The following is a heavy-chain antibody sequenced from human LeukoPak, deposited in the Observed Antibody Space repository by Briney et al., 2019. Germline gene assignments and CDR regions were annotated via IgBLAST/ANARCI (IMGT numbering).Heavy chain of an antibody. CDR1: GGSISSYY. CDR2: IYTSGST. Sequence: SETLSLTCTVSGGSISSYYWSWIRQPAGKGLEWIGRIYTSGSTNYNPSLKSRVTMSVDTSKNQFSLKLSSVTAADTAVYYCARDAPRFYDRRPYYMDVWGKGTTVTVSS. D-gene: IGHD3-22*01. CDR3: ARDAPRFYDRRPYYMDV. J-gene: IGHJ6*03. V-gene: IGHV4-4*07.